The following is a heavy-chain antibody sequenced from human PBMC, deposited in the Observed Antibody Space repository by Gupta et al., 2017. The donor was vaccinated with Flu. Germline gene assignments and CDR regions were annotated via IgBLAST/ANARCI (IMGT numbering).Heavy chain of an antibody. CDR3: AAYYDILTGSRPY. J-gene: IGHJ4*02. CDR1: GGSISSSSYY. CDR2: IYYSGST. D-gene: IGHD3-9*01. V-gene: IGHV4-39*01. Sequence: QLQLQESGPGLVKLSETLSLTCTVSGGSISSSSYYWGWIRQPPGKGLEWIGSIYYSGSTYYNPSLKSRVTISVDTSKNQFSLKLSSVTAADTAVYYCAAYYDILTGSRPYWGQGTLVTVSS.